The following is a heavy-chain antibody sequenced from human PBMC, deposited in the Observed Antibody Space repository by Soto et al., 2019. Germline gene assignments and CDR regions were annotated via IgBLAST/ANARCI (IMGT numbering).Heavy chain of an antibody. V-gene: IGHV1-18*04. Sequence: ASVKVSCKASGYTFTSYGISWVRQAPGQGFEWMGWISAYNGNTNYAQKLQGRVTMTTDTSTSTAYMELRSLRSDDTAVYYCARGNRVTAAGPFDSWGQGIMITVSS. J-gene: IGHJ4*02. CDR3: ARGNRVTAAGPFDS. CDR1: GYTFTSYG. CDR2: ISAYNGNT. D-gene: IGHD6-13*01.